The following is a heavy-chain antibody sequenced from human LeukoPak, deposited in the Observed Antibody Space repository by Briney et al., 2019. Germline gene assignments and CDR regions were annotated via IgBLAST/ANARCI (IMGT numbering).Heavy chain of an antibody. CDR1: GGSITSGDYY. Sequence: SQTLSLTCTDSGGSITSGDYYWSWIRQPPGKGLEWIGYIYYTGSTYYNPSLKSRVTISVDTSTNQFSLKLSSVTAADTAVYYCARDPHGGGLGDGFDIWGQGTMVTVSS. CDR3: ARDPHGGGLGDGFDI. CDR2: IYYTGST. V-gene: IGHV4-30-4*01. J-gene: IGHJ3*02. D-gene: IGHD3-16*01.